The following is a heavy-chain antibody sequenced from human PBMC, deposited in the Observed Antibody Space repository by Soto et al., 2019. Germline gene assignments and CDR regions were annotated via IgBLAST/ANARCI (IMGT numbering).Heavy chain of an antibody. J-gene: IGHJ4*02. D-gene: IGHD3-9*01. Sequence: EVQLVESGGGLVQPGGSLKLSCAASGFTFSGSAMHWVRQASGKGLAWVGRIRSKANSYATAYAASVKGRFTISRDDSKNTAYLQMNSLKTEGTAVYYCTRHAYDILTGRDYWAQGTLVNVSS. CDR1: GFTFSGSA. V-gene: IGHV3-73*01. CDR2: IRSKANSYAT. CDR3: TRHAYDILTGRDY.